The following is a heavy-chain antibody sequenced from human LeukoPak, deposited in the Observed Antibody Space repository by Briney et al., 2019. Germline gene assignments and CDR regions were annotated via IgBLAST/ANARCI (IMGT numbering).Heavy chain of an antibody. D-gene: IGHD1-7*01. CDR3: ARRQLELRSDAFDI. J-gene: IGHJ3*02. CDR1: GYSISSGYY. Sequence: TSETLSLTCAVSGYSISSGYYWGWIRQPPGKGLEWIGSIYHSGSTYYNPSLKSRVTISVDTSKNQFSLKLSSVTAADTAVYYCARRQLELRSDAFDIWGQGTMVTVSS. CDR2: IYHSGST. V-gene: IGHV4-38-2*01.